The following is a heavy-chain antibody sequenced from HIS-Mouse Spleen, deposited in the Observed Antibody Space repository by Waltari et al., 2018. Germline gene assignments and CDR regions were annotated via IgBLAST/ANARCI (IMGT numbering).Heavy chain of an antibody. D-gene: IGHD6-13*01. CDR1: GGSISSSSYY. V-gene: IGHV4-39*07. CDR2: IYYSGST. Sequence: QLQLQESGPGLVKPSETLSLTCTVSGGSISSSSYYWVWIRQPPGKGLEWIGSIYYSGSTDYNPSLKSRVTISVETSKNQFSLKLSSVTAADTAVDYCAREIPYSSSWYDWYFDLWGRGTLVTVSS. J-gene: IGHJ2*01. CDR3: AREIPYSSSWYDWYFDL.